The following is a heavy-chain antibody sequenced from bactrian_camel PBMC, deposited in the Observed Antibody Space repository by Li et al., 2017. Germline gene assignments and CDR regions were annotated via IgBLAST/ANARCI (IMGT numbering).Heavy chain of an antibody. CDR1: GFTSGDYD. J-gene: IGHJ4*01. Sequence: DVQLVESGGGLVQPGGSLRLSCAASGFTSGDYDMSWVRQTPGKGLEWVSAINDVGSSTYYADSVKGRFTISRDNAKNTLYLQLNSLKTEDTAMYYCGQGWAQPALSTAGRSSQGTQVTVS. CDR2: INDVGSST. D-gene: IGHD3*01. V-gene: IGHV3S40*01.